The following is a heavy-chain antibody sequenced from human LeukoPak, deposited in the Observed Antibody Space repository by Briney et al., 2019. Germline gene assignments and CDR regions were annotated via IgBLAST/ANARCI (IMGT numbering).Heavy chain of an antibody. Sequence: ASVKVSCKASGYTFSGYYMHWVRQAPGQGLEWMGWINPNNGGTTYAQKFQGRVTMTRDASISTAYMDLSRLTSDDTAVYYCARVSITMVRGVIIYYFDYWGQGTLVTASS. D-gene: IGHD3-10*01. CDR2: INPNNGGT. CDR3: ARVSITMVRGVIIYYFDY. J-gene: IGHJ4*02. V-gene: IGHV1-2*02. CDR1: GYTFSGYY.